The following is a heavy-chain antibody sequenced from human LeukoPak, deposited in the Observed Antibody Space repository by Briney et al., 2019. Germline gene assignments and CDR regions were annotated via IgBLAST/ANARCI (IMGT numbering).Heavy chain of an antibody. J-gene: IGHJ4*01. Sequence: QTGGSLRLSCAASGFTFRNYYMHWVRQAPGKGLEWVAVISLDGNNEYSADSVKGRFSLSRDNSMNTLYLQLNSLRTGDTAMYYCARDLSGHWTYDYWGQGTPVTVSS. D-gene: IGHD1-1*01. V-gene: IGHV3-30-3*01. CDR2: ISLDGNNE. CDR3: ARDLSGHWTYDY. CDR1: GFTFRNYY.